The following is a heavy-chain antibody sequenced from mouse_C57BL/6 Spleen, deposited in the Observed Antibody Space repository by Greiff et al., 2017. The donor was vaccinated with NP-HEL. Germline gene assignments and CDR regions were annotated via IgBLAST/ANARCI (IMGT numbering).Heavy chain of an antibody. CDR3: TRGEAAQATGPFDY. J-gene: IGHJ2*01. V-gene: IGHV1-15*01. CDR1: GYTFTDYE. CDR2: IDPETGGT. Sequence: VQLQQSGAELVRPGASVTLSCKASGYTFTDYEMHWVKQTPVHGLEWIGAIDPETGGTAYNQKFKGKAILTADTSSSTAYMELRSLTSEDSAVYYCTRGEAAQATGPFDYWGQGTTLTVSS. D-gene: IGHD3-2*02.